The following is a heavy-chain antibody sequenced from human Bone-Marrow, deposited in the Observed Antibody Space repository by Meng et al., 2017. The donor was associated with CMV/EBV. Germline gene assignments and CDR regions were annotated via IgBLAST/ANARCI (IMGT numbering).Heavy chain of an antibody. CDR2: ISWNSGSK. J-gene: IGHJ6*02. V-gene: IGHV3-9*01. CDR1: GFTFDDYA. Sequence: SLKISCAASGFTFDDYAMHWVRQAPGKGLEWVSGISWNSGSKGYADSVKGRFTISRDNAKNSLYLQMNSLRAEDTAVYYCARGCSTSCYYGMDVWGQGTTVTVSS. CDR3: ARGCSTSCYYGMDV. D-gene: IGHD2-2*01.